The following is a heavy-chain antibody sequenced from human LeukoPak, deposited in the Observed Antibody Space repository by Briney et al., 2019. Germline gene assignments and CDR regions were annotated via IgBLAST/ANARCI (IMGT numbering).Heavy chain of an antibody. CDR2: INPNTGGT. D-gene: IGHD2-2*01. CDR3: ARRPIVGVPAPIDY. J-gene: IGHJ4*02. Sequence: ASVKVSCKASGYTFADYYIHWVRQAPGQGLEWMGLINPNTGGTNYAQKFQGRVTMTRDTSITTAYMELSRLRSDDTAVYYCARRPIVGVPAPIDYWGQGNLVTVPS. CDR1: GYTFADYY. V-gene: IGHV1-2*02.